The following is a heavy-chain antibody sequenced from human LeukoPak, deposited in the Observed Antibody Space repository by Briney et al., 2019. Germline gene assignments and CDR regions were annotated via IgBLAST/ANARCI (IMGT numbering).Heavy chain of an antibody. D-gene: IGHD3-9*01. CDR2: ITGSGGNT. CDR3: AKWGDYDVLTGYYVSDY. Sequence: PGASLRLSSAASGFTFSNYAMSWVRQAPGKGRERVSAITGSGGNTFYADSVKGRFTISRDNSKNTVFLQMNSLRAEDTAVYYCAKWGDYDVLTGYYVSDYWGQGTLVTVSS. V-gene: IGHV3-23*01. CDR1: GFTFSNYA. J-gene: IGHJ4*02.